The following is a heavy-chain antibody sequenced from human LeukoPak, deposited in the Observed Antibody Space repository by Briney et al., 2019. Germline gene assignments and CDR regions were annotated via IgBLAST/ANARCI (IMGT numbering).Heavy chain of an antibody. Sequence: PSQTLSLTCTVSGGSISIGSYYWSWIRQPAGKGLEWIGRIYTSGSTNYNPSLKSQATISVDTSKNQFSLKLSSVTAADTAVYYCARDVLRYFDWSSDASDAFDIWGQGTMVTVSS. V-gene: IGHV4-61*02. CDR3: ARDVLRYFDWSSDASDAFDI. CDR1: GGSISIGSYY. J-gene: IGHJ3*02. CDR2: IYTSGST. D-gene: IGHD3-9*01.